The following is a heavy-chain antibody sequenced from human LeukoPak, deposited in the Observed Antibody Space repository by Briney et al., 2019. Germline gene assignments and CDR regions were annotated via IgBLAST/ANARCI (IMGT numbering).Heavy chain of an antibody. V-gene: IGHV1-69*13. D-gene: IGHD2-15*01. Sequence: GASVKVSCKASGGTFSSYAISWVRQAPGQGLEWMGGIIPIFGTANYAQKFQGRATITADESTSTAYMELSSLRSEDTAVYYCARDPLVGAFDIWGQGAMVTVSS. J-gene: IGHJ3*02. CDR3: ARDPLVGAFDI. CDR2: IIPIFGTA. CDR1: GGTFSSYA.